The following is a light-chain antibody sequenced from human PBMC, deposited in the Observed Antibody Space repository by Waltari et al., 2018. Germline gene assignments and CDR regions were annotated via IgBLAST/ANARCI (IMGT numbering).Light chain of an antibody. CDR2: DVS. CDR3: QQYNSYEWT. J-gene: IGKJ1*01. V-gene: IGKV3D-15*01. CDR1: ETVTSH. Sequence: EIVMTQSPAVLSVSPGQRATLSCRASETVTSHLAWYQQKPGQAPRLLIYDVSTRAAGIPGRFSGSGSETEFTLTVTSLQPDDFATYYCQQYNSYEWTFGQGTKVAIK.